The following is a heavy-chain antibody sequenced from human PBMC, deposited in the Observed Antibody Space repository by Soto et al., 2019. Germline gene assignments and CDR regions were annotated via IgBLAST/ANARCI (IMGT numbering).Heavy chain of an antibody. J-gene: IGHJ5*02. CDR2: ISSSSSTI. D-gene: IGHD1-1*01. CDR3: ASELAALNWFDP. Sequence: GGSLRLSCAASGFTFSSYSMNWVRQAPGKGLEWVSYISSSSSTIYYADSVKGRFTISRDNAKNSLYLQMNSLRDEDTAVYYWASELAALNWFDPGGEGTLVTVP. CDR1: GFTFSSYS. V-gene: IGHV3-48*02.